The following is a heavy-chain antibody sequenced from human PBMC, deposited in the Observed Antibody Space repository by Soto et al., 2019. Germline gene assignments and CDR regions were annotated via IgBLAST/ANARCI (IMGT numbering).Heavy chain of an antibody. Sequence: QVQLVQSGAEVKKPGSSVKVSCKASGGTFNNYAISWVRQAPGQGLEWMGGIIPVFGTAHYAQKFQGRVTITADESTSTAYMELSSLRSEDTAVYYCARDRGPRGGDGMDVWGQGTTVTVSS. CDR1: GGTFNNYA. J-gene: IGHJ6*02. D-gene: IGHD2-21*01. CDR2: IIPVFGTA. V-gene: IGHV1-69*01. CDR3: ARDRGPRGGDGMDV.